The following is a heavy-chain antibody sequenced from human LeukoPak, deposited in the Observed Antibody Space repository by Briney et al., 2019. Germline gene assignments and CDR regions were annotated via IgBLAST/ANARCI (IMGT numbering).Heavy chain of an antibody. J-gene: IGHJ3*02. CDR3: ARDGKWFGELINAFDI. CDR2: IYSGGST. D-gene: IGHD3-10*01. Sequence: PGGSLRLSCAASGFSVSNNYTSWVRQAPGKGLEWVSIIYSGGSTNYADSVKGRFTISRDNSKNTLYLQMNSLRAEDTAVYYCARDGKWFGELINAFDIWGQGTMVTVSS. CDR1: GFSVSNNY. V-gene: IGHV3-66*02.